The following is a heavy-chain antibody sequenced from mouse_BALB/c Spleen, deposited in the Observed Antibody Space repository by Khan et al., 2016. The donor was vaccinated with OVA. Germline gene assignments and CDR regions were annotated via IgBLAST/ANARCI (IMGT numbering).Heavy chain of an antibody. J-gene: IGHJ3*01. Sequence: VQLQESGTELVRPGVSVKISCKGSGYTFTDYAMHWVKQSHAKSLEWLGVISTYYGDVTYNQKFKDKATMTVDKSSRTAYMELGRLTYEDSTYFDSVRGSGENRLDYWGQGTLVTVSA. D-gene: IGHD1-3*01. CDR2: ISTYYGDV. V-gene: IGHV1S137*01. CDR1: GYTFTDYA. CDR3: VRGSGENRLDY.